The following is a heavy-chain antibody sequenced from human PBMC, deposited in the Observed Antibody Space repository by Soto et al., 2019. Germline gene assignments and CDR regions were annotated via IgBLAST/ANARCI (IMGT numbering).Heavy chain of an antibody. D-gene: IGHD3-10*01. CDR2: IDYSGST. V-gene: IGHV4-31*03. CDR1: GGSISSGGYY. Sequence: QVQLQESGPGLVKPSQTLSLTCTVSGGSISSGGYYWNWIRQHPRKGLEWIGYIDYSGSTYYNPSLRSRVTMSVDTSKNQFSLKLSSVTAADTAVYYCARPRTGGSGRLGMGAFDIWGQGTMVTVSS. CDR3: ARPRTGGSGRLGMGAFDI. J-gene: IGHJ3*02.